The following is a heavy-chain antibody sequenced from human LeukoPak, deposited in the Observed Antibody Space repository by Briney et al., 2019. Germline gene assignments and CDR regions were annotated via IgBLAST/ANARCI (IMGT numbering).Heavy chain of an antibody. Sequence: GGSLRLSCAASGFTFSSYSMTWVRQAPGKGLEWVSSISSSSSYIYYADSVKGRFTISRDNAKNSLYLQMNSLRAEDTAVYYCARVVTPVSDFDYWGQGTLVTVSS. D-gene: IGHD4-23*01. CDR1: GFTFSSYS. V-gene: IGHV3-21*01. CDR3: ARVVTPVSDFDY. J-gene: IGHJ4*02. CDR2: ISSSSSYI.